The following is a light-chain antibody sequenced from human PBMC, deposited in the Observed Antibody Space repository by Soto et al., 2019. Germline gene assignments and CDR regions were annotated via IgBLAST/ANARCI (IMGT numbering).Light chain of an antibody. CDR1: QDIKTY. CDR2: GTF. CDR3: QHLNNYPPFT. Sequence: IQLTQSPSSLSASVGDRVSITCRASQDIKTYLAWYQQKEGKAPKLLISGTFTLQSGVPSRFNGSGTGTDFTLTISRLQPEDFATYYCQHLNNYPPFTFGPGTKVDLE. V-gene: IGKV1-9*01. J-gene: IGKJ3*01.